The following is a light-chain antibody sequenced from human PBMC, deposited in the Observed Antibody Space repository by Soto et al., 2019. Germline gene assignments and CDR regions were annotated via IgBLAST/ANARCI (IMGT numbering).Light chain of an antibody. CDR1: SSDVGGYDY. J-gene: IGLJ1*01. CDR3: SSSTTSITHHV. CDR2: GVN. Sequence: QSVLTQPASVSGSPGQSITISCTGSSSDVGGYDYVSWYQQHPGKAPKLVLYGVNNRPSGVSNRFSGSKSGNTASLTISGLQAGDEAEYYCSSSTTSITHHVFGAGTKVTVL. V-gene: IGLV2-14*01.